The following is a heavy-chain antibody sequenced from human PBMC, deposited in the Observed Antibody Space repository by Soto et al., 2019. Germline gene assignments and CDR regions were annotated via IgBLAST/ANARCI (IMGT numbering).Heavy chain of an antibody. D-gene: IGHD3-10*01. Sequence: GGSMRLACPSSGFPFSSYSMRLVRQAPGKGLEWVSAISGSGGSTYYADSVKGRFTISRDNSKNTLYLQMNSLRAEDTAVYYCAKDFGYFDYWGQGNLVTVSS. J-gene: IGHJ4*02. CDR2: ISGSGGST. V-gene: IGHV3-23*01. CDR1: GFPFSSYS. CDR3: AKDFGYFDY.